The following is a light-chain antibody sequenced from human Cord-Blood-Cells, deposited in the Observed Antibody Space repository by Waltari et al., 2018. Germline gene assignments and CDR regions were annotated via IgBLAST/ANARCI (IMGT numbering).Light chain of an antibody. Sequence: VIWMTQSPSFLSASTGDRVTISSRMSQSISSYLAWYQQKPGKAPELLIYAASTLQSGVPSRCSSSRSGRDYTLIISCLQPADFATYYCQQYYSFTYTFGQGTKLEIK. V-gene: IGKV1D-8*01. CDR3: QQYYSFTYT. CDR2: AAS. CDR1: QSISSY. J-gene: IGKJ2*01.